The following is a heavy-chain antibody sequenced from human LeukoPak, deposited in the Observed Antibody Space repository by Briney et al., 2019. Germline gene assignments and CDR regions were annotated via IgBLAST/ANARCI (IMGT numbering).Heavy chain of an antibody. Sequence: ASVKVSCKASGYTFTSYDINWVRQATGQGLEWMGWMNPNSGNTGYAQKFQGRVTMTRNTSISTAYMELSSLRSEDTAVYYCATGTNYDFWSGYLFDYWGQGTLVTVSS. J-gene: IGHJ4*02. V-gene: IGHV1-8*01. D-gene: IGHD3-3*01. CDR3: ATGTNYDFWSGYLFDY. CDR1: GYTFTSYD. CDR2: MNPNSGNT.